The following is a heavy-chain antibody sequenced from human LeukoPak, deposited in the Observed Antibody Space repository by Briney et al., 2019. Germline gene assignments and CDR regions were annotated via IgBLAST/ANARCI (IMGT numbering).Heavy chain of an antibody. D-gene: IGHD5-12*01. CDR1: GGSISSYY. CDR2: IYYSGNT. V-gene: IGHV4-59*08. CDR3: ARQGGYEVFDY. J-gene: IGHJ4*02. Sequence: PSETLSLTCTVSGGSISSYYWSWIRQPPGKGLEWIGYIYYSGNTNYNPSLKSRVTISVDTSKNQFSLKLSSVTAADTAVYYCARQGGYEVFDYWGQGTLVTVSS.